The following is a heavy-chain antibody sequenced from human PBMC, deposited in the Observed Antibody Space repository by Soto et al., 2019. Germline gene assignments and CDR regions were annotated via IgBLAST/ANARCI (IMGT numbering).Heavy chain of an antibody. CDR2: IYYSGST. CDR3: ARSSSTSFDP. Sequence: SETLSLTCTVSGGSISSYYWSWIRQPPGKGLEWIGYIYYSGSTNYNPSLKSRVTISVDTSKNQFSLKLSSVTAADTAVYYCARSSSTSFDPWGQGTLVTVSS. D-gene: IGHD2-2*01. CDR1: GGSISSYY. J-gene: IGHJ5*02. V-gene: IGHV4-59*01.